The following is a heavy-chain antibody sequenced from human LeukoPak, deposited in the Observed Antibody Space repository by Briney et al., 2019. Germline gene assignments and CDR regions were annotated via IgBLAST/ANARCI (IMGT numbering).Heavy chain of an antibody. J-gene: IGHJ5*02. Sequence: ASVKVSCKASGYTFTGYCMHWVRQAPGQGLEWMGWINPNSGGTNYAQKFQGRVTMTRDTSISTAYMELSRLRSDDTAVYYCARSRERYFDWLSVSWFDPWGQGTLVTVSS. CDR3: ARSRERYFDWLSVSWFDP. CDR2: INPNSGGT. V-gene: IGHV1-2*02. D-gene: IGHD3-9*01. CDR1: GYTFTGYC.